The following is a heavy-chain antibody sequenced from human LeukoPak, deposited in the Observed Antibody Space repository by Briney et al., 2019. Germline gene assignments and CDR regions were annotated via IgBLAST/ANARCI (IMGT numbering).Heavy chain of an antibody. CDR3: ARFWVRWAFDY. CDR1: GGSISSSSYY. D-gene: IGHD4-23*01. V-gene: IGHV4-39*07. CDR2: IYYSGST. Sequence: SETLSLTFTASGGSISSSSYYWGWIRQPPGKGLEWIGSIYYSGSTYYNPSLKSRVTISVDTSKNQFSLKLSSVTAADTAVYYCARFWVRWAFDYWGQGTLVTVSS. J-gene: IGHJ4*02.